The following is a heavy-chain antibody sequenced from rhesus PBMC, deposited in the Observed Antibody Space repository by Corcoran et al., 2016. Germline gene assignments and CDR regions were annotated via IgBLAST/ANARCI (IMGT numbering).Heavy chain of an antibody. J-gene: IGHJ4*01. D-gene: IGHD6-25*01. CDR2: IYGSGGTT. V-gene: IGHV4-106*01. CDR1: GGSISDSYY. CDR3: AREDPGYSGGFDY. Sequence: QVQLQESGPGLVKPSETLSLTCTVSGGSISDSYYWSWIRQPPGKGLEWMGRIYGSGGTTTYNPPLQSRVTISRDTSKNQFSLKLSSVTAADTAVYYCAREDPGYSGGFDYWGQGVLVTVSS.